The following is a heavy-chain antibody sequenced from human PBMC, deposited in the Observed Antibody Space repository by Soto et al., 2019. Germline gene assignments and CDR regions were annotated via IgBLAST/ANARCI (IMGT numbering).Heavy chain of an antibody. Sequence: QVQLVESGGGVVQPGRSLRLSCAASGFTFSSYGMHWVRQAPGKGLEWVAVISYDGSNKYYADSVKGRFTISRDNSKNTLYLQMNRLRAEDTAVYCCAKDRGYYDSSGYYGDYWGQGTLVTVSS. CDR3: AKDRGYYDSSGYYGDY. J-gene: IGHJ4*02. V-gene: IGHV3-30*18. D-gene: IGHD3-22*01. CDR1: GFTFSSYG. CDR2: ISYDGSNK.